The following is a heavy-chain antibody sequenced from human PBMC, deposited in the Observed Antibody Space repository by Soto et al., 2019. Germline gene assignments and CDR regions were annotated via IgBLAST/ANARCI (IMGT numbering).Heavy chain of an antibody. J-gene: IGHJ4*02. Sequence: PLETLSLTCTVSGCSIINYYWTWIRQPLGKGLEWIGYIYYSGSTNYNPSLKSRVTISVDTSKNQLSLKLSSVTAADTAVYYCAYRLRYFDWPPDYWGQGTLVTVSS. CDR3: AYRLRYFDWPPDY. CDR2: IYYSGST. CDR1: GCSIINYY. D-gene: IGHD3-9*01. V-gene: IGHV4-59*01.